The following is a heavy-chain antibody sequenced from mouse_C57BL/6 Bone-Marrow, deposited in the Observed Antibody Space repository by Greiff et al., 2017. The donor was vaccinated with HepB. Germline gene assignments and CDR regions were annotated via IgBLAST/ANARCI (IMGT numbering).Heavy chain of an antibody. D-gene: IGHD1-1*01. Sequence: QVQLQQPGAELVKPGASVKMSCKASGYTFTSYWITWVKQRPGQGLEWIGDIYPGSGSTNYNEKFKSKATLTADTSSSTAYMQLSSLTSEDSAVYYCARSQIYYNYFDYWGQGTTLTVSS. V-gene: IGHV1-55*01. CDR2: IYPGSGST. CDR3: ARSQIYYNYFDY. J-gene: IGHJ2*01. CDR1: GYTFTSYW.